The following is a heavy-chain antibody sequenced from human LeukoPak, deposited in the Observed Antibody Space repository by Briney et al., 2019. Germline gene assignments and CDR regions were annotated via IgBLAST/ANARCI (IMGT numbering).Heavy chain of an antibody. CDR2: ISAYNGNT. CDR3: ARERRTTPGYYYYGMDV. D-gene: IGHD1-1*01. Sequence: ASVKVSCKASGYTFTSYGISWVRQAPGQGLEWKGWISAYNGNTNYAQKLQGRVTMTTDTSTSTAYMELRSLRSDDTAVYYCARERRTTPGYYYYGMDVWGQGTTVTVSS. J-gene: IGHJ6*02. V-gene: IGHV1-18*01. CDR1: GYTFTSYG.